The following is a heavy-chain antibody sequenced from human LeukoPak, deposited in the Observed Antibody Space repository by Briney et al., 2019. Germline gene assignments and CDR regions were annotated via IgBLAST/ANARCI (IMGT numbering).Heavy chain of an antibody. D-gene: IGHD3-9*01. V-gene: IGHV1-3*01. Sequence: ASVKVSCKASGYTFTSYAMQWVRQAPGQRREWMGWINAGNGNTKYSQKFQGRVTITRDTSASTAYMELSSLRSEDTAVYYCARDRYYILTGLWTGFDYWGQGTLVTVSS. J-gene: IGHJ4*02. CDR3: ARDRYYILTGLWTGFDY. CDR1: GYTFTSYA. CDR2: INAGNGNT.